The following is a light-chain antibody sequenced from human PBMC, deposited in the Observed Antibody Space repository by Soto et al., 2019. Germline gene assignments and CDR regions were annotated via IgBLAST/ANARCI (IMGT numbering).Light chain of an antibody. CDR1: SSNIGSNY. Sequence: QAVVTQPPSVSAAPGQKVSISCSGSSSNIGSNYVSWYQHVPGTAPRLLIYDNNKRPSGIPDRFSGSKSGTSATLDITGLQTGDEADYYCGTWDNSLSGVIFGGGTKVTVL. J-gene: IGLJ2*01. CDR3: GTWDNSLSGVI. CDR2: DNN. V-gene: IGLV1-51*01.